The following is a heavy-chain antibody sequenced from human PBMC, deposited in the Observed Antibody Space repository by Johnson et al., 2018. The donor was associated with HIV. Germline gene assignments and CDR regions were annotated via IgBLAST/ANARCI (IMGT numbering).Heavy chain of an antibody. V-gene: IGHV3-30*02. CDR1: GFAFSSYG. D-gene: IGHD3-10*01. CDR2: IRYDGGNK. J-gene: IGHJ3*02. Sequence: QMQLVESGGGVVQPGGSLRLSCVASGFAFSSYGMHWVRQAPGKGLEWVSFIRYDGGNKSYGDSVKGRFTISRDNSKNTLYVQMISLRAEDTAVYYCARNRGDSPPDAFDIWGQGTMVTVSS. CDR3: ARNRGDSPPDAFDI.